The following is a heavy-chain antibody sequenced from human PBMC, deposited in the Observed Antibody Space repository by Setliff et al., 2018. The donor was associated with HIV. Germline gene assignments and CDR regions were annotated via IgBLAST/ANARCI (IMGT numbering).Heavy chain of an antibody. V-gene: IGHV4-59*01. J-gene: IGHJ6*03. D-gene: IGHD2-2*01. CDR3: VRGYCSSTTCYDDYYYMDV. CDR1: GGSISGNY. CDR2: IFYTGST. Sequence: SETLSLTCTVSGGSISGNYWSWIRQPPGKGLEWIAYIFYTGSTNYNPSLKSRVTISVDTSKNQFFLKLSSVTAADTAVSYCVRGYCSSTTCYDDYYYMDVWGKGSTVTVSS.